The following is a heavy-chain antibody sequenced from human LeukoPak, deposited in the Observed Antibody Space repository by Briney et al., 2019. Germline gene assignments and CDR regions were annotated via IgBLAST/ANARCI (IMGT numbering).Heavy chain of an antibody. V-gene: IGHV4-39*07. Sequence: SETLSLTCTVSGTSIISSNYYWGWIRQPPGKGLEWIATIHYTGKTYYNPSLKSRVTISVDTSKNQISLKLSSVTAADTAVYSCARHYSYYDFWNWGQGTLVTVSS. CDR2: IHYTGKT. D-gene: IGHD3-3*01. J-gene: IGHJ4*02. CDR1: GTSIISSNYY. CDR3: ARHYSYYDFWN.